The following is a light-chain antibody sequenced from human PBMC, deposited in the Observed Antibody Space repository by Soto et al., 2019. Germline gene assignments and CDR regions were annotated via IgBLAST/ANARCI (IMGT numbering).Light chain of an antibody. CDR2: DAS. CDR3: QQRGNLYT. J-gene: IGKJ2*01. V-gene: IGKV3-11*01. Sequence: EIVLTQSPATLSLSLGERATLSCRASQSVGDYLAWYQQQPGQPPRLLISDASNRAAGIPARFSGSGSGTDFTLTISSLEPEDFAVYYCQQRGNLYTFCQGTKLEIK. CDR1: QSVGDY.